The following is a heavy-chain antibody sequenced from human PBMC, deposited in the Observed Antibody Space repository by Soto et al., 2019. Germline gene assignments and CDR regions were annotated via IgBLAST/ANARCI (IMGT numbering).Heavy chain of an antibody. CDR3: ASRISGWYFAY. CDR1: GFTFSSYA. Sequence: EVQLLESGGGLVQPGGSLRLSCAASGFTFSSYAMNWVRQGPGKGLEWVSVISGSGGSTYYADSVKGRFTISRDNSNNTLYLQMNSLRAEDTAVYYWASRISGWYFAYWGQGTLVSVSA. V-gene: IGHV3-23*01. J-gene: IGHJ4*02. D-gene: IGHD6-19*01. CDR2: ISGSGGST.